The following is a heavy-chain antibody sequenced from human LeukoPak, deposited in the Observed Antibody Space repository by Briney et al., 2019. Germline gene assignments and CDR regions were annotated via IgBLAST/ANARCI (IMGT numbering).Heavy chain of an antibody. V-gene: IGHV3-23*01. CDR2: ISGSGGST. CDR1: GFTFSSYA. J-gene: IGHJ3*02. CDR3: AKDRAPLVGAFDI. D-gene: IGHD6-13*01. Sequence: PGGPLRLSCAASGFTFSSYAMSWVRQAPGKGLEWVSAISGSGGSTYYADSVKGRFTISRDSSKNTLYLQMNSLRAEDTAVYYCAKDRAPLVGAFDIWGQGTMVTVSS.